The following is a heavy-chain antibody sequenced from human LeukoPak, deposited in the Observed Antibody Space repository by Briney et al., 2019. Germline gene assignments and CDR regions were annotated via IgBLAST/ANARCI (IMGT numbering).Heavy chain of an antibody. CDR3: ARDRRPLGDY. J-gene: IGHJ4*02. D-gene: IGHD3-10*01. V-gene: IGHV1-18*01. CDR2: ISAYNGNT. CDR1: GGTFSSYA. Sequence: ASVKVSCKASGGTFSSYAISWVRQAPGQGLEWMGWISAYNGNTNYAQKLQGRVTMTTDISTSTAYMELRSLRSDDTAVYYCARDRRPLGDYWGQGTLVTVSS.